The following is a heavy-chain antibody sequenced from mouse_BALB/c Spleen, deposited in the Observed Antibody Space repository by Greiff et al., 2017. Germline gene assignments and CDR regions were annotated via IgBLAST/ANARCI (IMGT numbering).Heavy chain of an antibody. CDR2: IWSGGST. J-gene: IGHJ3*01. CDR3: ARGHGSSYDY. CDR1: GFSLTSYG. D-gene: IGHD1-1*01. Sequence: QVQLKESGPGLVQPSQSLSITCTVSGFSLTSYGVHWVRQSPGTGLEWLGVIWSGGSTDYNAAFISRLSISKDNSKSQVFFKMNSLQANDTAIYYCARGHGSSYDYWGQGTLVTVSA. V-gene: IGHV2-2*02.